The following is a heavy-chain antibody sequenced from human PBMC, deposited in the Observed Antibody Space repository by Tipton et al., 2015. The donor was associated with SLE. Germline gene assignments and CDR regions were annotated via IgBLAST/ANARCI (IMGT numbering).Heavy chain of an antibody. V-gene: IGHV4-59*12. D-gene: IGHD6-19*01. Sequence: TLSLTCTVSGGSISSYYWSWIRQTPGKGLEWIGYIYYTGSTKFNPSLKSRVSISLDTSKNQFSLKLSSVTAADTAVYYCARDVWQWLDYWGQGTLVTVSS. CDR1: GGSISSYY. CDR2: IYYTGST. CDR3: ARDVWQWLDY. J-gene: IGHJ4*02.